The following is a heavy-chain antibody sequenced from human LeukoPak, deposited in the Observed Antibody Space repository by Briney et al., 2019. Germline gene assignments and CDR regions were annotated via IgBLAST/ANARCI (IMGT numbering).Heavy chain of an antibody. D-gene: IGHD2-2*01. CDR1: GDSLSSYY. CDR3: AGVVVPAAIEGESWFDP. V-gene: IGHV4-59*12. CDR2: VYYTGNT. J-gene: IGHJ5*02. Sequence: SETLSLTCTVSGDSLSSYYWSWIRQPPGKGLEWIGYVYYTGNTNFNPSLKSRVTISVDTSKNQFSPKLSSVTAADTAVYYCAGVVVPAAIEGESWFDPWGQGTLVTVSS.